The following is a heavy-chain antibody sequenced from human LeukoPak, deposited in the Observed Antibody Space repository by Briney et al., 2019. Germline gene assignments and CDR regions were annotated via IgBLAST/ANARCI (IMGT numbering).Heavy chain of an antibody. CDR1: GFTFSSFG. V-gene: IGHV3-23*01. D-gene: IGHD3-22*01. Sequence: GGTLRLSCAASGFTFSSFGMSWVRQAPGKGLEWVSAISGSGVSTYYADSVEGRFTISRDNSKNSLYLQMNSLRAEDTAVYYCAKDYYYDSRELDAFDIWGQGTMVAVSS. CDR3: AKDYYYDSRELDAFDI. J-gene: IGHJ3*02. CDR2: ISGSGVST.